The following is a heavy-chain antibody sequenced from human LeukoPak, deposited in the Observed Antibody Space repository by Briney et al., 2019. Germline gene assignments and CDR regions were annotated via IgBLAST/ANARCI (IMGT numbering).Heavy chain of an antibody. Sequence: GESLRLSCAASGFTFTNYWMTWVRQAPGKGLEWVANIKQDGSEKYYVDSVKGRFTISRDNAKNSLYLQMNSLRAEDTAVYYCARELRFGENNWFDPWGQGTLVTVSS. D-gene: IGHD3-10*01. CDR3: ARELRFGENNWFDP. V-gene: IGHV3-7*01. CDR1: GFTFTNYW. J-gene: IGHJ5*02. CDR2: IKQDGSEK.